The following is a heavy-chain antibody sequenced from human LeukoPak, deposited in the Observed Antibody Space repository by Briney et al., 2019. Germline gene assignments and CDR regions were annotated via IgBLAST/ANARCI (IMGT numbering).Heavy chain of an antibody. D-gene: IGHD6-19*01. V-gene: IGHV3-23*01. CDR1: GFTFSNYA. Sequence: GGSLRLSCAASGFTFSNYAMNWVRQAPGKGLEWVSAISGSGAATFNADSVKGRFTISRDNSKNTLYLQMNSLRAEDTAVYYCAKDLSSGGYPSYFDSWGRGTLVTVSS. CDR3: AKDLSSGGYPSYFDS. CDR2: ISGSGAAT. J-gene: IGHJ4*02.